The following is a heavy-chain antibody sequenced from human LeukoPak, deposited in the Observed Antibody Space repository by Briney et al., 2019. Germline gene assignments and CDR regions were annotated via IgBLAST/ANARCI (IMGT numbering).Heavy chain of an antibody. CDR2: INPSGGST. J-gene: IGHJ4*02. CDR3: ARETAAGTTTISQAFDY. D-gene: IGHD6-13*01. V-gene: IGHV1-46*03. Sequence: ASVKVSCKASGYTFTSYYMHWVRQAPGQGLEWMGIINPSGGSTSYAQKFQGRVTMTRDTSTSTVYMELSSLRSEDTAVYYCARETAAGTTTISQAFDYWGQGTLVIVSS. CDR1: GYTFTSYY.